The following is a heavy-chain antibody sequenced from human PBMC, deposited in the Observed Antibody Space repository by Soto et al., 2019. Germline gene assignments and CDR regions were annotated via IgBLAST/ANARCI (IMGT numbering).Heavy chain of an antibody. V-gene: IGHV3-30-3*01. CDR2: ISYDGSNK. J-gene: IGHJ4*02. CDR3: ARDSYVIAVAGQSFDY. D-gene: IGHD6-19*01. CDR1: GFTFSSYA. Sequence: QVQLVESGGGVVQPGRSLRLSCAASGFTFSSYAMHWVRQAPGKGLEWVAVISYDGSNKYYADSVKGRFTISRDNSKNTLYLQMNSLRAEDTAVYYCARDSYVIAVAGQSFDYWGQGTLVTVSS.